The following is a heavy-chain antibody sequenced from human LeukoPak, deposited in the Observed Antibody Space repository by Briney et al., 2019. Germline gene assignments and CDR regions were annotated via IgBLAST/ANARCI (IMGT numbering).Heavy chain of an antibody. J-gene: IGHJ4*02. CDR2: ISSSSSYI. CDR3: ARDQGYDSYFDY. V-gene: IGHV3-21*01. D-gene: IGHD5-12*01. Sequence: GGSLRLSCAASGFTFSSYAMSWVRQAPGKGLEWVSSISSSSSYIYYADSVKGRFTISRDNAKNSLYLQMNSLRAEDTAVYYCARDQGYDSYFDYWGQGTLVTVSS. CDR1: GFTFSSYA.